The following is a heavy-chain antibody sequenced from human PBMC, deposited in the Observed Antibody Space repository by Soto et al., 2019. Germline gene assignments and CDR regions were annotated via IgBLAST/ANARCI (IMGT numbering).Heavy chain of an antibody. D-gene: IGHD4-17*01. V-gene: IGHV3-23*01. CDR1: GFTVKSYT. CDR2: IIGSDGST. CDR3: AKDKRTYGAGDFDY. J-gene: IGHJ4*02. Sequence: EVQLSESGGDLAQPGGSLRLSCAASGFTVKSYTMSWVRQVPGKGLEWVSSIIGSDGSTYYADSVKGRFTISRDISKNTLYLQMNSLRVEDTAVYYCAKDKRTYGAGDFDYWGQGTLVTVSS.